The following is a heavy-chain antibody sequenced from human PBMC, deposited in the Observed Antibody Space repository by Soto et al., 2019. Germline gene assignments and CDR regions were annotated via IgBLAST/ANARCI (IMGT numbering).Heavy chain of an antibody. CDR2: ISGSGGST. J-gene: IGHJ4*02. Sequence: EVQLVESGGGLVQPGRSLRLSCAASGFTFDDYAMHWVRQAPGKGLEWVSGISGSGGSTYYADSVKGRFTISRDNSKNTLYLQMNSLRAEDTAVYYCAKDYYDSSGYFVFDYWGQGTLVTVSS. CDR3: AKDYYDSSGYFVFDY. CDR1: GFTFDDYA. V-gene: IGHV3-23*04. D-gene: IGHD3-22*01.